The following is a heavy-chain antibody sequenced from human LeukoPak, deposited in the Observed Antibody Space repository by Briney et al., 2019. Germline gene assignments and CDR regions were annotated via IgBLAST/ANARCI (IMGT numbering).Heavy chain of an antibody. J-gene: IGHJ4*02. CDR2: IYYSGST. D-gene: IGHD1-14*01. CDR3: ARRDHEGLFDY. V-gene: IGHV4-59*08. Sequence: SETLSLTCTVSGGSISSYYWSWIRQPPGKGLEWIGYIYYSGSTNYNPSLKSRVTISVDTSKNQFSLKLSSVTAADTAEYYCARRDHEGLFDYWGQGTLVTVSS. CDR1: GGSISSYY.